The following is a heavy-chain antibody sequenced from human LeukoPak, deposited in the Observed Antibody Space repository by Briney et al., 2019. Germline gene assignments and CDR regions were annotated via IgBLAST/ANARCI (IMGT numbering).Heavy chain of an antibody. D-gene: IGHD1-26*01. V-gene: IGHV3-23*01. CDR1: RFTFSSSA. CDR2: ITYSGGST. CDR3: AKGGSGNFPFDY. J-gene: IGHJ4*02. Sequence: PGGSLRLSCAASRFTFSSSAMSWVRQAPGKGLEWVSGITYSGGSTYCADSVKGRFTISRDNSKNTLYLQMNSLRAEDTAAYYCAKGGSGNFPFDYWGQGTLVTVSS.